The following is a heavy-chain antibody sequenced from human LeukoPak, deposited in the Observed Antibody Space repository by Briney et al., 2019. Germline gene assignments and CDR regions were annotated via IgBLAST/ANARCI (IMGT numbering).Heavy chain of an antibody. V-gene: IGHV3-7*01. CDR2: IKKDGSEK. CDR1: GFTFSNYW. J-gene: IGHJ4*02. Sequence: GGSLRLSCAASGFTFSNYWMNWIRQVPGKGLEWVANIKKDGSEKNYVDSVKGRFTISRDNAKNSLFLQMNTLRAEDTAVYYCEGGVNWGQGTLVTVSS. CDR3: EGGVN.